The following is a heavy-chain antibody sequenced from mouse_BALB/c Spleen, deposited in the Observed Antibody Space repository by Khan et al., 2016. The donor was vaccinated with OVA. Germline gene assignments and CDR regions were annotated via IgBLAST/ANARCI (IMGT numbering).Heavy chain of an antibody. D-gene: IGHD2-4*01. CDR3: ARDDYFVGDAMDY. V-gene: IGHV1S56*01. CDR2: IYPGNVNT. Sequence: QVQLKQSGPELVKPGASVRISCKASGYTFTTYYIHWVRQRPGQGLEWIGWIYPGNVNTKYNERFKGKATLTADKSSSTAYLHLISLTSEDSAVYFCARDDYFVGDAMDYWGQGTSVTVSS. J-gene: IGHJ4*01. CDR1: GYTFTTYY.